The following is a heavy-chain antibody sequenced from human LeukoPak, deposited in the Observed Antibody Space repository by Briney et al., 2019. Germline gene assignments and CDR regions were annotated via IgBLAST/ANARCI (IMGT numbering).Heavy chain of an antibody. J-gene: IGHJ4*02. V-gene: IGHV4-38-2*01. D-gene: IGHD3-10*01. Sequence: PSETLSLTCGVSGYSISRGYYWGWIRQPPGKGLEWIGSTYHTGNTYYNPSLKSRVTISVDTSKNQFSLKVRSVTAADTAVYYCAGWFGELLSLFAYWGQGTLVTVSS. CDR1: GYSISRGYY. CDR2: TYHTGNT. CDR3: AGWFGELLSLFAY.